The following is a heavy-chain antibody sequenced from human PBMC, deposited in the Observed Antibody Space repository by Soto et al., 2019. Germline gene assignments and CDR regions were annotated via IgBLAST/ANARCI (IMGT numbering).Heavy chain of an antibody. V-gene: IGHV4-4*02. Sequence: SETLSLTCAVSGGSITSANWWTWVRQPPGGGLEWIGEISHSGITNYKASLKSRVTMSVDKTKNDVSLKLTSVTAADTAMYFCTRAERFPRSWFDPWGQGTQVTVSS. D-gene: IGHD3-10*01. CDR1: GGSITSANW. CDR2: ISHSGIT. J-gene: IGHJ5*02. CDR3: TRAERFPRSWFDP.